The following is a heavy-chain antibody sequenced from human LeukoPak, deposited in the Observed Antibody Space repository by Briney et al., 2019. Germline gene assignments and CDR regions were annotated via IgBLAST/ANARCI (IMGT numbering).Heavy chain of an antibody. Sequence: SETLSLTCTVSGGSISSSNYYWGWIRQPPGKGLEWLGSIYYSGSTYCNPSLKSRVTISVDTSKNQFSLKLSSATAADMAVYYCARSRKNDCTSTSCYTDCWGQGTLVTVSS. CDR2: IYYSGST. V-gene: IGHV4-39*01. J-gene: IGHJ4*02. D-gene: IGHD2-2*02. CDR1: GGSISSSNYY. CDR3: ARSRKNDCTSTSCYTDC.